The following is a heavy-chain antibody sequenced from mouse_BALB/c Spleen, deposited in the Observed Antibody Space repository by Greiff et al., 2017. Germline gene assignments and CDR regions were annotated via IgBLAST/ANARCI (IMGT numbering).Heavy chain of an antibody. D-gene: IGHD2-10*02. CDR1: GDSITSGY. Sequence: EVKLQESGPSLVKPSQTLSLTCSVTGDSITSGYWNWIRKFPGNKLEYMGYISYSGSTYYNPSLKRRISITRDTSKNQYYLQLNSVTTEDTATYYCAISQYGNYGYYAMDYWGQGTSVTVSS. CDR3: AISQYGNYGYYAMDY. CDR2: ISYSGST. V-gene: IGHV3-8*02. J-gene: IGHJ4*01.